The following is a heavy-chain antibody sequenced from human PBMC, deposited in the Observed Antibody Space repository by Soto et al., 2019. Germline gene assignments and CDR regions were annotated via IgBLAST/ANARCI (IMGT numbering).Heavy chain of an antibody. CDR2: IIPIFGTA. D-gene: IGHD3-9*01. J-gene: IGHJ5*02. Sequence: QVQLVQSGAEVKKPGSSVKVSCKASGGTFSSYAISWVRQAPGQGLEWMGGIIPIFGTANYAQKFQGRVTITAYESTSTAYMELSSLRSEYTAVYYCVADFAWQEYRFDPWGQGTLVTVSS. V-gene: IGHV1-69*01. CDR3: VADFAWQEYRFDP. CDR1: GGTFSSYA.